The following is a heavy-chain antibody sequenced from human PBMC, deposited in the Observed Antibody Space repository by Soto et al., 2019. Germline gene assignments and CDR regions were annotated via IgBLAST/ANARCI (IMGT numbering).Heavy chain of an antibody. CDR2: TNPSNGGT. V-gene: IGHV1-2*02. J-gene: IGHJ4*02. Sequence: ASVKFSCKASGYTFTGYYTHWVRQAPGQGLEWMGWTNPSNGGTNYAQKFQGRVTMTRDTSLSIAYMELTTLRSDDTAVFYCAREVGGGRQYYFDSWGLGTLVTVSS. D-gene: IGHD3-16*01. CDR3: AREVGGGRQYYFDS. CDR1: GYTFTGYY.